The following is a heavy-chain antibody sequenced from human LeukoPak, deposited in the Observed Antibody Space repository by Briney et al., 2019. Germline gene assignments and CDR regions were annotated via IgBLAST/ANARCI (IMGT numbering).Heavy chain of an antibody. J-gene: IGHJ5*02. CDR2: INPSGGST. Sequence: ASVKVSCTASGYTFTSYYMHWVRQAPGQGLEWMGLINPSGGSTSYAQKFQGRVTMTRDTSTSTVYMELSSLRSEDTAVYYCARGALYDFWSGYYSNWFDPWGQGTLVTVSS. CDR1: GYTFTSYY. V-gene: IGHV1-46*01. D-gene: IGHD3-3*01. CDR3: ARGALYDFWSGYYSNWFDP.